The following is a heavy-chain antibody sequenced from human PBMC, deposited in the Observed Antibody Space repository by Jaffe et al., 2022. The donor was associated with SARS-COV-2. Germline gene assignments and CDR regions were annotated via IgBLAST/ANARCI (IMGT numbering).Heavy chain of an antibody. CDR1: GGSISSGSYY. V-gene: IGHV4-61*02. J-gene: IGHJ6*02. CDR2: IYTSGST. D-gene: IGHD2-2*01. CDR3: AREDIVVVPAAMAGIPGGDYYYYGMDV. Sequence: QVQLQESGPGLVKPSQTLSLTCTVSGGSISSGSYYWSWIRQPAGKGLEWIGRIYTSGSTNYNPSLKSRVTISVDTSKNQFSLKLSSVTAADTAVYYCAREDIVVVPAAMAGIPGGDYYYYGMDVWGQGTTVTVSS.